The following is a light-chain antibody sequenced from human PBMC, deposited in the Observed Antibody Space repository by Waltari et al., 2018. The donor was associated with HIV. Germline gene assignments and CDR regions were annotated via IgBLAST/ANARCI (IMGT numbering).Light chain of an antibody. CDR3: HSRDTDGDHYV. CDR1: SLRSFF. J-gene: IGLJ1*01. V-gene: IGLV3-19*01. CDR2: GAN. Sequence: SSELTQDPVLSVALGQTIKITCQGDSLRSFFPNWYQQTPGQAPILFVYGANRRPSGIPDRFSASNSGNTSSLIISDSQAVDEADYYCHSRDTDGDHYVFGGGTRVIV.